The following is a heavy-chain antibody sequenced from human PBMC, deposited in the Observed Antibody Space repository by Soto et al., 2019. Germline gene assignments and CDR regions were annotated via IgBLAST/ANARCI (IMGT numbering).Heavy chain of an antibody. D-gene: IGHD1-26*01. CDR2: FDPEDGEK. Sequence: ASVKVSCKVSGYTLTELSMHWVRQAPGKGLEWMGGFDPEDGEKSYAQKFQGSVTMTEDISTDTAYMELSSLRSEDTAVYYCATWRELRWFDPWGQGTLVTVSS. J-gene: IGHJ5*02. CDR1: GYTLTELS. V-gene: IGHV1-24*01. CDR3: ATWRELRWFDP.